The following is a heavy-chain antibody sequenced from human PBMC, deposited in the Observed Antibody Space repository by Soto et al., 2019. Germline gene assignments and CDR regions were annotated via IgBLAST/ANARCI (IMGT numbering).Heavy chain of an antibody. J-gene: IGHJ4*02. D-gene: IGHD3-16*01. Sequence: QVQLQQWGAGLLKPSETLSLACAVYGGSFSGYYWSWIRQPPGKGLEWIGEINNVGTTNYNPSLNSQYTKSVDTSKKQFSLRVSSVTAADTAVYYCARVGKGTWGSYDYWGQGIRVPVSS. CDR2: INNVGTT. CDR3: ARVGKGTWGSYDY. V-gene: IGHV4-34*01. CDR1: GGSFSGYY.